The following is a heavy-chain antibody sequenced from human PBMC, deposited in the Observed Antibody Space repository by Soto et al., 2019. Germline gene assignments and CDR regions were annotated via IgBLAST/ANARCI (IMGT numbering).Heavy chain of an antibody. Sequence: QLLESGPGLVKPSETLSLTCTVSGGSISSSSYYWGWIRQPPGKGLEWIGSIYYSGSTYYNPSLKSRVTISVDTSKNQFSLKLSSVTAADTAVYYCARGDFPTAWFDPWGQGTLVTVSS. CDR3: ARGDFPTAWFDP. D-gene: IGHD2-21*02. CDR2: IYYSGST. CDR1: GGSISSSSYY. V-gene: IGHV4-39*01. J-gene: IGHJ5*02.